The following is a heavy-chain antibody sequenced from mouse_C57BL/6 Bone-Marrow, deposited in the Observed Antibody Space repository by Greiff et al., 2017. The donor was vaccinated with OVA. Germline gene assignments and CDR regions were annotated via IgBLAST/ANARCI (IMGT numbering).Heavy chain of an antibody. CDR2: IRSKSSNYAT. V-gene: IGHV10-3*01. CDR3: VREGGEGTYFDY. CDR1: GFTFTTYA. D-gene: IGHD3-3*01. J-gene: IGHJ2*01. Sequence: EVQVVESGGGLVQPKGSLKLSCAASGFTFTTYAMHWVRQAPGQGLEWVARIRSKSSNYATYYADSVKDRFTISRDDSHSMLYLQMNNLKSEDTAMYYCVREGGEGTYFDYWGQGTTLTVSS.